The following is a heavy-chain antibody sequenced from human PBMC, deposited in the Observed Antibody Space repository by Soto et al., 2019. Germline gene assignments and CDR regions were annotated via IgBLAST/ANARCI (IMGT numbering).Heavy chain of an antibody. CDR1: GYTFTSYG. CDR3: ARVLRHSSGWYSNDWFDP. V-gene: IGHV1-18*01. CDR2: ISAYNGNT. Sequence: VKVSCKASGYTFTSYGISWVRQAPGQGLEWMGWISAYNGNTNYAQKLQGRVTMTTDTSTSTAYMELRSLRSDDTAVYYCARVLRHSSGWYSNDWFDPWGQGTLVTVSS. J-gene: IGHJ5*02. D-gene: IGHD6-19*01.